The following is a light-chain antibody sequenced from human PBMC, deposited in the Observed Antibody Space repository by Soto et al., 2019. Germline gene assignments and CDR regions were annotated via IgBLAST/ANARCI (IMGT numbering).Light chain of an antibody. CDR1: QSVSSNY. CDR3: QQYGSSPYT. J-gene: IGKJ2*01. CDR2: GAS. V-gene: IGKV3-20*01. Sequence: EIVLTQSPGTLSLSPGERATLSCRTSQSVSSNYLAWFQQKPGQAPRLLIYGASSGATGIPDRFSGSGSGTDFTLTISRLEPEDFAVYYCQQYGSSPYTFGQGPRWIS.